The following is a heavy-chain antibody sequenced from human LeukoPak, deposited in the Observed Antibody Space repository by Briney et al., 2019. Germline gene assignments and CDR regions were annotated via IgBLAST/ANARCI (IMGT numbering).Heavy chain of an antibody. Sequence: SVKVSXKASGGTFRSYAISWMRQAPGQGLEWIGGIIPIFGTANYAQKFQGRVTITTDESTSTAYMELSSLRSEDTAVYYCARDRWNCSGGSCYLGLNDYWGQGTLVTVSS. CDR1: GGTFRSYA. J-gene: IGHJ4*02. CDR2: IIPIFGTA. V-gene: IGHV1-69*05. CDR3: ARDRWNCSGGSCYLGLNDY. D-gene: IGHD2-15*01.